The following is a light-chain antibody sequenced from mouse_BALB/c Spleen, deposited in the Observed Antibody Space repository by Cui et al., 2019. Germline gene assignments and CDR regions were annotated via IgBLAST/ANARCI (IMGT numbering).Light chain of an antibody. V-gene: IGKV4-68*01. CDR1: SSVSY. CDR3: QHWSSNPPT. CDR2: LTS. Sequence: HIALTQYPALLSASPGEKVTMTCSASSSVSYMYWYQQKPRSSPKPWIYLTSNLASGVPARFSGSGSGTSYSLTISSMEAEDAAAYYCQHWSSNPPTFGGGTKLEIK. J-gene: IGKJ2*01.